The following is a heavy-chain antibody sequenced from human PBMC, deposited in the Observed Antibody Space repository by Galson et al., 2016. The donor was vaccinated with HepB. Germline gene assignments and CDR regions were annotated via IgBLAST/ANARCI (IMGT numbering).Heavy chain of an antibody. J-gene: IGHJ4*02. CDR2: INPNTGNP. V-gene: IGHV7-4-1*02. CDR1: GYRFIEYG. CDR3: ARGPTGALDY. D-gene: IGHD1-1*01. Sequence: SVKVSCKASGYRFIEYGVNWVRQAPGQGLERMGWINPNTGNPTYAQGFTGRFVFSSDTSVTTAYLQISGLAPDDSAIYFCARGPTGALDYWGQGTLVTVSS.